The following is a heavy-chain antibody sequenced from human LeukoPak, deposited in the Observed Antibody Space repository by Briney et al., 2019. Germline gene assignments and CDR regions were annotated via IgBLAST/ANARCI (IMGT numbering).Heavy chain of an antibody. Sequence: GGSLRLSCAASGFTFSSYGMHWVRQAPGKGLEWVAVISYDGSNKYYADSVKGRFTISRDNSKNTLYLQMNSLRAEDTAVYYCAKDYDSSGYYYTGFDYWGQGTLVTVSS. V-gene: IGHV3-30*18. CDR2: ISYDGSNK. J-gene: IGHJ4*02. CDR1: GFTFSSYG. CDR3: AKDYDSSGYYYTGFDY. D-gene: IGHD3-22*01.